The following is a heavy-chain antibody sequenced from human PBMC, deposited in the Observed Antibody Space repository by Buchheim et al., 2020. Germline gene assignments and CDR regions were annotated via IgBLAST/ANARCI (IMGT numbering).Heavy chain of an antibody. CDR1: GFSFSSYE. D-gene: IGHD6-6*01. J-gene: IGHJ4*02. Sequence: EVQLVESGGGLVQPGGSLRLSCAASGFSFSSYEMNWVRQAPGKGLEWISYISHTAYDIYYADSVKGRFTIYRDNAKNSLYLQMNSLTAEDTAVYYCTTHLRGRSSFDWGQGTL. CDR2: ISHTAYDI. CDR3: TTHLRGRSSFD. V-gene: IGHV3-48*03.